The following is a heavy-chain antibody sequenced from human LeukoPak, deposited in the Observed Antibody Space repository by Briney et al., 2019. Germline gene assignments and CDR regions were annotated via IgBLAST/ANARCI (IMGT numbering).Heavy chain of an antibody. V-gene: IGHV3-7*01. J-gene: IGHJ4*02. CDR1: GFTFSDYP. Sequence: GGSLRLSCTTSGFTFSDYPMSWVRQAPGKGLEWVANINQDGSLKYYVDSVKGRFTISRDNAKNTLYLQMNSLRAEDTAFYYCARDLRTGYTYGYPLDYWGQGTLVTVSS. CDR2: INQDGSLK. CDR3: ARDLRTGYTYGYPLDY. D-gene: IGHD5-18*01.